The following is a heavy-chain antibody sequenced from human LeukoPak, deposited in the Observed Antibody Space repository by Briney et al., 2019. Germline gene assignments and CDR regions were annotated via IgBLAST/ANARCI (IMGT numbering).Heavy chain of an antibody. CDR1: GFTFSSYA. J-gene: IGHJ4*02. Sequence: GGSLRLSCAASGFTFSSYAMSWVRQAPGKGLEWVSAISGSGGSTYYADSVKGRFTISRDNSKNTLYLQMNSLRAEDTAVYYCAKSPQWLVRGLNDYWGQGTLVTVSS. V-gene: IGHV3-23*01. CDR2: ISGSGGST. CDR3: AKSPQWLVRGLNDY. D-gene: IGHD6-19*01.